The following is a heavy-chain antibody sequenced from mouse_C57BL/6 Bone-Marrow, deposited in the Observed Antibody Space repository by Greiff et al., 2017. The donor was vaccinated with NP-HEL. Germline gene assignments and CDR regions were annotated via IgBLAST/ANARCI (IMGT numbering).Heavy chain of an antibody. J-gene: IGHJ1*03. D-gene: IGHD1-1*01. CDR1: GYTFTDYE. CDR2: IDPETGGT. Sequence: VQLVESGAELVRPGASVTLSCKASGYTFTDYEMHWVKQTPVHGLEWIGAIDPETGGTAYNQKFKGKAILTADKSSSTAYMELRSLTSEDSAVYYCTTLNTTQGYFDVWGTGTTVTVSS. V-gene: IGHV1-15*01. CDR3: TTLNTTQGYFDV.